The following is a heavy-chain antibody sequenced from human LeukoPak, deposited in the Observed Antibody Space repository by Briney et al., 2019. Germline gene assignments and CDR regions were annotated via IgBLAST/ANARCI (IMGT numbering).Heavy chain of an antibody. D-gene: IGHD6-19*01. V-gene: IGHV3-23*01. Sequence: GGSLRLTCAASGFTFSTYAMSWVPQAPGKGLKWVSAISGSGGSTYYADSVKGRFTISRDNSKNTLYLQMNSLRAEDTAVYYCAREPSVAAFNRFDPWGQGTLVTVSS. CDR1: GFTFSTYA. J-gene: IGHJ5*02. CDR3: AREPSVAAFNRFDP. CDR2: ISGSGGST.